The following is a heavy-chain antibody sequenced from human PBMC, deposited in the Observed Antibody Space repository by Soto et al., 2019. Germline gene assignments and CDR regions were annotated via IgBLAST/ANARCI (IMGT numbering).Heavy chain of an antibody. CDR1: GYTFTSYA. D-gene: IGHD2-21*02. CDR3: ARRLAYCGGDCPSPFDY. V-gene: IGHV1-3*01. CDR2: INAGNGNT. Sequence: ASVKVSCKASGYTFTSYAMHWVRQAPGQRLEWMGWINAGNGNTKYSQKFQGRVTIIRDTSASTAYMELSSLRSEDTAVYYCARRLAYCGGDCPSPFDYWGQGTLVTVSS. J-gene: IGHJ4*02.